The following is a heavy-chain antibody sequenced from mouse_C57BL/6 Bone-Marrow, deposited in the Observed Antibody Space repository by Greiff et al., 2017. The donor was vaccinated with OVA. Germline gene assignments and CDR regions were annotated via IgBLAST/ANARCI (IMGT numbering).Heavy chain of an antibody. Sequence: EVKLVESGGGLVKPGGSLKLSCAASGFTFSSYTMSWVRQTPEKRLEWVATISGGGGNTYYPDSVKGRFTISRDNAKNTLYLQMSSLRSEDTALYYCARQEDYYGSRAWFAYWGQGTLVTVSA. CDR3: ARQEDYYGSRAWFAY. J-gene: IGHJ3*01. V-gene: IGHV5-9*01. CDR2: ISGGGGNT. CDR1: GFTFSSYT. D-gene: IGHD1-1*01.